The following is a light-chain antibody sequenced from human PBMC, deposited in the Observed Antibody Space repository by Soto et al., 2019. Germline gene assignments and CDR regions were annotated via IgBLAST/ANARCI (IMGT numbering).Light chain of an antibody. Sequence: EIVMTQSPATLSVSPGERATLSCMSSQSLNSNLAWYQQKPGQAPRLLIYGASTRATGVPARFSGSESGTEFNLTISSLLSEDFAVYYCQQYNNWQGTFGGGTKVEIK. CDR3: QQYNNWQGT. V-gene: IGKV3-15*01. CDR1: QSLNSN. J-gene: IGKJ4*01. CDR2: GAS.